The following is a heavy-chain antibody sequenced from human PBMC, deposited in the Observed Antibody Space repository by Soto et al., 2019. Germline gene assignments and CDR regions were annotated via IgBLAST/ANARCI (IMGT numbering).Heavy chain of an antibody. CDR3: AREWESGALDWFDSYAFDI. V-gene: IGHV1-46*03. CDR2: INPSGGST. D-gene: IGHD3-9*01. Sequence: QVQLVQSGAEVKKPGASVKVSCKASGYTFTSYYMHWVRQAPGQGLEWMGIINPSGGSTSYAQKFQGRVTMTRDTSTSTVYMELSSLRSEDTAVYYCAREWESGALDWFDSYAFDIWGQGTMVTVSS. CDR1: GYTFTSYY. J-gene: IGHJ3*02.